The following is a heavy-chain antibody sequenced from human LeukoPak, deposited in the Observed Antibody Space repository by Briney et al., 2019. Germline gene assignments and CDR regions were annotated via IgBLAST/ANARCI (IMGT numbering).Heavy chain of an antibody. V-gene: IGHV3-21*01. CDR1: GFTFSSYT. D-gene: IGHD3-10*01. J-gene: IGHJ2*01. CDR2: ISSSSTYI. CDR3: ARAVVMVRGGSGYFDL. Sequence: GSLRLSCAASGFTFSSYTMNWVRQGPGKGLEWVSSISSSSTYINYADSLKGRFTISRDNAEKSLYLQMNSLRDEDTAVYYCARAVVMVRGGSGYFDLWGRGTLVAVSS.